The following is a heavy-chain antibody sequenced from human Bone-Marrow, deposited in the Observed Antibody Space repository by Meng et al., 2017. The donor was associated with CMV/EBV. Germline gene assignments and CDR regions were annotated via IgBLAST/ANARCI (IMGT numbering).Heavy chain of an antibody. CDR2: IYTSGST. CDR1: GGSISSGSYY. CDR3: ARALRGYSYGYTQYYFDY. J-gene: IGHJ4*02. V-gene: IGHV4-61*02. D-gene: IGHD5-18*01. Sequence: QVQLQESGPGLVKPSQTLSLTCTVPGGSISSGSYYWSWIRQPAGKGLEWIGRIYTSGSTNYNPSLKSRVTISVDTSKNQFSLKLSSVTAADTAVYYCARALRGYSYGYTQYYFDYWGQGTLVTVSS.